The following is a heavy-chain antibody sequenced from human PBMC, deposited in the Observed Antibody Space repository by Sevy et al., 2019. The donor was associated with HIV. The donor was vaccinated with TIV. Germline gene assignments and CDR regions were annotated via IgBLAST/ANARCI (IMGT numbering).Heavy chain of an antibody. J-gene: IGHJ4*02. CDR3: ARERGGDYSNVPQPWDY. CDR2: ISSSSSTI. D-gene: IGHD4-17*01. V-gene: IGHV3-48*02. CDR1: GFTFSSYS. Sequence: GGSLRLSCAASGFTFSSYSMNWVRQAPGKGLEWVSYISSSSSTIYYADSVKGRFTISRDNAKNSLYLQMNSLRDEDTAVYYCARERGGDYSNVPQPWDYWGQGTLVTVSS.